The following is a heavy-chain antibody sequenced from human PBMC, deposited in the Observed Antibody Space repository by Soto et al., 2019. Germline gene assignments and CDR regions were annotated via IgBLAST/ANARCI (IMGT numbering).Heavy chain of an antibody. CDR1: GFTFSSYW. D-gene: IGHD3-16*01. CDR3: ARAPLGVSNYFDY. J-gene: IGHJ4*02. CDR2: IKQDGSEK. V-gene: IGHV3-7*01. Sequence: GGSLRLSCAASGFTFSSYWMSWVRQAPGKGLEWVANIKQDGSEKYYVVSVKGRFTISRDNAKNSLYLQMNSLRAEDTAVYYCARAPLGVSNYFDYWGQGTLVTVSS.